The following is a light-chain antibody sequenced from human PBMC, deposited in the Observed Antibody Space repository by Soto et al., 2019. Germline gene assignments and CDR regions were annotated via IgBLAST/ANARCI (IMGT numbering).Light chain of an antibody. Sequence: DIVLTESPDSLALSLGERATINCKSSQSVLYSSNNKNYLAWYQLKSDQPPKLLFYWASTRESGVPDRFSASGSGTDFTLTINSLQAEDVAVYYYHQFYRIGSFGQGTNLEIK. J-gene: IGKJ2*03. V-gene: IGKV4-1*01. CDR1: QSVLYSSNNKNY. CDR3: HQFYRIGS. CDR2: WAS.